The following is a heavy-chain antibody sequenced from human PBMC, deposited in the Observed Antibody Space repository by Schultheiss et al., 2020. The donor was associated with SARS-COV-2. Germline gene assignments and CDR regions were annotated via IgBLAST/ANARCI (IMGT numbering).Heavy chain of an antibody. CDR2: IYYGGST. D-gene: IGHD4-11*01. J-gene: IGHJ6*03. V-gene: IGHV4-39*07. CDR1: GGSISSSSYY. CDR3: ARDSDYNRGNYYYYYYMDV. Sequence: SQTLSLTCTVSGGSISSSSYYWGWIRQPPGKGLEWIGSIYYGGSTNYNPSFKSRVTISADTSKNQLSLNLSSVTAADTAVYYCARDSDYNRGNYYYYYYMDVWGKGTTVTVSS.